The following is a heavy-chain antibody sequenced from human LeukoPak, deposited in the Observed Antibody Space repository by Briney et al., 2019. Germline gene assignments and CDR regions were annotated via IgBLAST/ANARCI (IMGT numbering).Heavy chain of an antibody. Sequence: SETLSLTCTVSGGSISSGGYYWSWIRQPPGTGLEWIGYIYHSGSTYYNPSLKGRVTISVDRSKNQFSLKLSSVTAADTAVYYCARVAGYYYYYMDVWGKGTTVTVSS. CDR3: ARVAGYYYYYMDV. J-gene: IGHJ6*03. V-gene: IGHV4-30-2*01. CDR1: GGSISSGGYY. CDR2: IYHSGST.